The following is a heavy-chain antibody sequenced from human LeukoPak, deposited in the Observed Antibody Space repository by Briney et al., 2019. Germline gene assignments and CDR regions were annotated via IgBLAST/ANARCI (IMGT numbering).Heavy chain of an antibody. CDR2: INHSGST. D-gene: IGHD6-13*01. V-gene: IGHV4-34*01. CDR1: GGSFNGYY. CDR3: ARAPTRASSSWSFDY. Sequence: PSETLSLTCAVYGGSFNGYYWSWIRQPPGKGLEWIGEINHSGSTNYNPSPKSRVTISVDTSKNQFSLKLSSVTAADTAVYYCARAPTRASSSWSFDYWGQGTLVTVSS. J-gene: IGHJ4*02.